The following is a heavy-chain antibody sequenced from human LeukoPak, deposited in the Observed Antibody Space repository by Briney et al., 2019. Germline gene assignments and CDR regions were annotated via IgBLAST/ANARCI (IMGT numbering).Heavy chain of an antibody. CDR2: IYTSGST. CDR1: GGSISSGSYY. D-gene: IGHD2-15*01. CDR3: ARETAARVYYYYYYMDV. J-gene: IGHJ6*03. Sequence: SETLSLTCTVSGGSISSGSYYWSWIRQPAGKGREWIGSIYTSGSTNYNPSLKSRVTISVDTSKNQFSLKLSSVTAADTAVYYCARETAARVYYYYYYMDVWGKGTTVTVSS. V-gene: IGHV4-61*02.